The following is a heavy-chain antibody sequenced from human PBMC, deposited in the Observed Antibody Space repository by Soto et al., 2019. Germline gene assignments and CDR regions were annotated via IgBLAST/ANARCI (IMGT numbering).Heavy chain of an antibody. J-gene: IGHJ4*02. Sequence: ASVKVSCKASGYTFTIYAIHWVRQAPGQRLEWIGKIDAGNGNTKYSQKFQGRVTITRDTSASAAYMELSTLGSEDTSIYYCARSETDYSRFDDWGQGTLVTVSS. CDR3: ARSETDYSRFDD. D-gene: IGHD3-9*01. V-gene: IGHV1-3*01. CDR2: IDAGNGNT. CDR1: GYTFTIYA.